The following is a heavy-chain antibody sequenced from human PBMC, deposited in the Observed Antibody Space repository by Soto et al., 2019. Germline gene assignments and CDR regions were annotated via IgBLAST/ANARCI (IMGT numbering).Heavy chain of an antibody. CDR2: INPKSGGT. CDR1: GYSFTDYH. J-gene: IGHJ6*04. Sequence: ASVKVSCKASGYSFTDYHIHWVRQAPGQGLEWLGRINPKSGGTSTAQKFQGWVTMTTDTSISTASMELTRLTSDDTAIYYCARIDSTDCYTGVFSFCCKPDMDVGGKGTTVTL. V-gene: IGHV1-2*04. CDR3: ARIDSTDCYTGVFSFCCKPDMDV. D-gene: IGHD3-9*01.